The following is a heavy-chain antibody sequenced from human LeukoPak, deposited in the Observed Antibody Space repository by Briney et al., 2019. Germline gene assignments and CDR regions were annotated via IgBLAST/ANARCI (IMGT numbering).Heavy chain of an antibody. V-gene: IGHV3-21*06. J-gene: IGHJ4*02. CDR1: GLTFSTYT. CDR2: ISSGSSYI. CDR3: ASHYDIDY. Sequence: AGGSLRLSCAASGLTFSTYTMNWVRQAPGKGLEWVSSISSGSSYIYYADSMKGRFTVSRDNAKNSLYLQMNSLKAEDTAVCFCASHYDIDYWGQGTLVTVSS. D-gene: IGHD3-9*01.